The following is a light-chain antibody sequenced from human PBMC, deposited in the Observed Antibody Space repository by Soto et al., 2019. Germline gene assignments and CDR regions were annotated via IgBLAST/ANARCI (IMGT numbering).Light chain of an antibody. CDR2: EVR. V-gene: IGLV2-8*01. Sequence: SALTQPPSASGSPGQSVTISCTGTSSDVGGYNYVSWYQQHPVKAPKLIIYEVRERPSGVPDRFSGSKSGNTASLTVSGLQAEDEADYYCRSYVRSDMFDFSTGTKVTV. CDR3: RSYVRSDMFD. CDR1: SSDVGGYNY. J-gene: IGLJ1*01.